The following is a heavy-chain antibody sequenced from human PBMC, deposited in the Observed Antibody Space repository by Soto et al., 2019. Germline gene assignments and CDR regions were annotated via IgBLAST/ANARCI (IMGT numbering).Heavy chain of an antibody. CDR1: GYTFTTYY. Sequence: ASVKVSCKASGYTFTTYYVHWVRQAPGQGLEWMGKIDPSGGSTTYAQKFQGRVTMTRDTSTSTVYMELNSLRSEDTAVYYCARPNHWANCLWATYFFELWGQGTLVTVSS. V-gene: IGHV1-46*01. J-gene: IGHJ4*02. D-gene: IGHD2-8*01. CDR3: ARPNHWANCLWATYFFEL. CDR2: IDPSGGST.